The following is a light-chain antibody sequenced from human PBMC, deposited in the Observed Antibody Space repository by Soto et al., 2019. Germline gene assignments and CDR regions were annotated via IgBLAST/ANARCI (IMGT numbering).Light chain of an antibody. Sequence: DIQLTQSPSFLSASVGDRVTITCRASQGISSYLAWYQQKPGKAPKLLIYAASTLQSGVPSSFSGSGSGTEFTLTISSLQPEDFATYFCQHLNGYPRTFGQGTKVEIK. CDR2: AAS. CDR3: QHLNGYPRT. V-gene: IGKV1-9*01. CDR1: QGISSY. J-gene: IGKJ1*01.